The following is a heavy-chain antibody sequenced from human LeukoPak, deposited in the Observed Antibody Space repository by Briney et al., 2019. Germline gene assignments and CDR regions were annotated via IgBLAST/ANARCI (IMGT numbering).Heavy chain of an antibody. CDR1: GFTFSGSV. CDR2: IRSQANSYAT. J-gene: IGHJ4*02. D-gene: IGHD2-21*02. V-gene: IGHV3-73*01. CDR3: TRLWGDCGGDCYSHDF. Sequence: GGSLKLSCATSGFTFSGSVMHWARQASGRGLEWVGRIRSQANSYATAYAASVKGRFTISRDDSRNTAYLQMNSLRTEDSAVYYCTRLWGDCGGDCYSHDFWGQGTLVTVSS.